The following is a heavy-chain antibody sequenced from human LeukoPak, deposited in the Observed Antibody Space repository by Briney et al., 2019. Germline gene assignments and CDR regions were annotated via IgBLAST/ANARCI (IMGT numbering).Heavy chain of an antibody. V-gene: IGHV3-30*02. D-gene: IGHD6-19*01. J-gene: IGHJ4*02. CDR1: GFTFSNND. Sequence: PGGSLRLSCAASGFTFSNNDIHWVRQAPGKGLEWVAFIRYDGINKYYADSVKGRFTISRDNSKNTLYLQMNSLRAEDTAVYYCAKDRVQHVSIGIAVAGNRGPFDYWGQGTLVTVSS. CDR2: IRYDGINK. CDR3: AKDRVQHVSIGIAVAGNRGPFDY.